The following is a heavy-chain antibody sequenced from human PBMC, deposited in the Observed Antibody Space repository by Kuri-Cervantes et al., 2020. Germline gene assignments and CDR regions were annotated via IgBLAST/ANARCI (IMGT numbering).Heavy chain of an antibody. CDR1: GFTFSSYG. CDR3: ARGAVAGRKSYYYYGMDV. D-gene: IGHD6-19*01. J-gene: IGHJ6*02. CDR2: ISYDGSNK. Sequence: GGSLRLSCAASGFTFSSYGMHWVRQAPGKGLEWVAVISYDGSNKYYADSVRGRFTISRDNSKNTLYLQMNSLRAEDTAVYYCARGAVAGRKSYYYYGMDVWGQGATVTVSS. V-gene: IGHV3-30*03.